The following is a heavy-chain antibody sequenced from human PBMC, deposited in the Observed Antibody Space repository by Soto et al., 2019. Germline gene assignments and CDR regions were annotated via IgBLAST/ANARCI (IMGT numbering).Heavy chain of an antibody. D-gene: IGHD6-19*01. CDR3: ANGIAVAGTYDY. Sequence: PGGSLRLSCAASGFTFSSYWMHWVRQAPGKGLVWVSSINNDGSSTSYADSVKGRFTISRDNSKNTLYLQMNSLRAEDTAVYYCANGIAVAGTYDYWGQGTLVTVSS. J-gene: IGHJ4*02. V-gene: IGHV3-74*01. CDR1: GFTFSSYW. CDR2: INNDGSST.